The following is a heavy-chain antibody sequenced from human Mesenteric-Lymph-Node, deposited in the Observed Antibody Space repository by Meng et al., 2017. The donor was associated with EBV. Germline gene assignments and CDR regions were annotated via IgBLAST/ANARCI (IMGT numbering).Heavy chain of an antibody. D-gene: IGHD5-12*01. CDR2: IYHSGTT. Sequence: LQGPAAVPENPLGPLSLTSAASTASISSSDWWSWVRQSPGKGLEWIGEIYHSGTTSYNPSLKSRATLSVDKSRNEFSLKLSSVTAADTAVYYCARVTWPRLAVYYFDFWGQGTPVTVSS. CDR3: ARVTWPRLAVYYFDF. V-gene: IGHV4-4*03. J-gene: IGHJ4*02. CDR1: TASISSSDW.